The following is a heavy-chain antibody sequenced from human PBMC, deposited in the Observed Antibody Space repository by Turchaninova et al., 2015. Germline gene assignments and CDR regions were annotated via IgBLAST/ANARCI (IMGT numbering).Heavy chain of an antibody. D-gene: IGHD6-19*01. Sequence: QITLKESGPTRVKPTQTLTLTFTFSGFPLSTSGVGVGWIRHPPGKALECLALIYWDDDRRYSPSLKSRLTITKDTSKNQVVLTMTNMDPVDTGTYYCAHRRPNSGGWDTGVFDQWGPGTLVTVSS. CDR1: GFPLSTSGVG. J-gene: IGHJ4*02. V-gene: IGHV2-5*02. CDR3: AHRRPNSGGWDTGVFDQ. CDR2: IYWDDDR.